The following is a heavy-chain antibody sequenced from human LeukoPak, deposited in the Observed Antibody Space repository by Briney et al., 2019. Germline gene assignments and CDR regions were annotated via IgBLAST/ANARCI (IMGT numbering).Heavy chain of an antibody. CDR2: IGTAGDT. CDR1: GFTFSSFD. J-gene: IGHJ3*02. CDR3: ARSPGVLDAFDI. V-gene: IGHV3-13*01. Sequence: GGSLRLSCSASGFTFSSFDRHWVRQPTGQGREWVSTIGTAGDTYYPGSVKGRFTISRENAKNSLYLQMNSLRAGDTAVYYCARSPGVLDAFDIWGQGTMVTVSS.